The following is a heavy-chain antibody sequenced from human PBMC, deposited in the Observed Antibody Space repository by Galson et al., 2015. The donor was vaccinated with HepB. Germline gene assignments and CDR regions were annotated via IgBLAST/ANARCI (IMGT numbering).Heavy chain of an antibody. CDR3: ARSMTTHYYYYYMDV. CDR2: ISSSSSTI. Sequence: SLRLSCAASGFTFSSYSMNWVRQAPGKGLEWVSYISSSSSTIYYADSAKGRFTISRDNAKNSLYLQMNSLRDEDTAVYYCARSMTTHYYYYYMDVWGKGTTVTVSS. V-gene: IGHV3-48*02. CDR1: GFTFSSYS. D-gene: IGHD4-11*01. J-gene: IGHJ6*03.